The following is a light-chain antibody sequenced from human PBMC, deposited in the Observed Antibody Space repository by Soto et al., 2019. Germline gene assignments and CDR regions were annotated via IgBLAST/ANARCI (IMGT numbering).Light chain of an antibody. CDR1: QSVSTS. V-gene: IGKV3-11*01. CDR2: DAS. J-gene: IGKJ1*01. Sequence: IVLTQSPGTLALSPGESAVLSCRASQSVSTSLAWYQHKPGQAPRLFIYDASKRAPGIPARFAGSGSGTDFTFTISSLEPEDIAVYYCQVRDVWPSFGQGTKVDIK. CDR3: QVRDVWPS.